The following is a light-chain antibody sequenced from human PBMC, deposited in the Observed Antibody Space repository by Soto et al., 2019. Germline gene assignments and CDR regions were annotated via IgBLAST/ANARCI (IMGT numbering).Light chain of an antibody. CDR3: QRFRSSPPMYT. J-gene: IGKJ2*01. CDR2: GAS. Sequence: EIVLTQSPGTLSLSPGERVTLSCRASQSISSNYLAWYQQKPGQAPRLLIYGASSRATGIPDRLSGSGSGTDFTLTISRLEPEDFAVYYCQRFRSSPPMYTFGQGTKLEIK. CDR1: QSISSNY. V-gene: IGKV3-20*01.